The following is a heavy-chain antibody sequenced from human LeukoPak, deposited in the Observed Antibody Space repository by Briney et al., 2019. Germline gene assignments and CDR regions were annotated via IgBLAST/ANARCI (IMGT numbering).Heavy chain of an antibody. Sequence: GGSLRLSCAASGFIFSSYAVTWVRQAPGKGLEWVSTISGSGASTYYADSVKGRFTISRDNSKNTLYVQMNSLRAEDTAIYYCAKGYCTSTSCYRFDYWGQGTLVTVSS. CDR3: AKGYCTSTSCYRFDY. J-gene: IGHJ4*02. V-gene: IGHV3-23*01. CDR1: GFIFSSYA. D-gene: IGHD2-2*01. CDR2: ISGSGAST.